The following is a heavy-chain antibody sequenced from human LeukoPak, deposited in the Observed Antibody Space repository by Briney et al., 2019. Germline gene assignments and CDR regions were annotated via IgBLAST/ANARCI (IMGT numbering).Heavy chain of an antibody. CDR1: GGSISTSYW. J-gene: IGHJ3*02. D-gene: IGHD1-14*01. CDR2: IYHSGST. V-gene: IGHV4-4*02. Sequence: SETLSLTCAVSGGSISTSYWWSWVRQPPRKGLEWIGEIYHSGSTNYNPSLKSRVTISVDKSKNQFSLMLSSVTAADTAVYYCARKEASGRSYAFDIWGQGTMVTVSS. CDR3: ARKEASGRSYAFDI.